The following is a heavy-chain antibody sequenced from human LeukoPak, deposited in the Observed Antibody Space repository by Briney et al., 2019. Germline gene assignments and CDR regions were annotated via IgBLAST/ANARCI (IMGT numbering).Heavy chain of an antibody. V-gene: IGHV1-2*02. CDR1: VYTFTGYY. CDR3: ARGIAAAGPSDP. D-gene: IGHD6-13*01. J-gene: IGHJ5*02. Sequence: ASVKVSCEASVYTFTGYYMHWVRQAPGQGLEWMGWIIPNSGGTNYAQKFQGRVTMTRDTSISTAYMELSRLRSDDTAVYYCARGIAAAGPSDPCGQGTLVTVSS. CDR2: IIPNSGGT.